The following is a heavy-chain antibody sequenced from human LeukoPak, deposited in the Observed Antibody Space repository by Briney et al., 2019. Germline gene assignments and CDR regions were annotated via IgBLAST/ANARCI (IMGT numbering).Heavy chain of an antibody. J-gene: IGHJ4*02. Sequence: PSETLSLTCTVSGGSISSYYWSWIRQPPGKGLEWIGYIYYSGSTNYNPSLKSRVTISVDTSKNQFSLKLSSVTAADTAVYYCAVWPYYGPGNGPGLWGQGTLVTVSS. D-gene: IGHD1-26*01. V-gene: IGHV4-59*01. CDR3: AVWPYYGPGNGPGL. CDR2: IYYSGST. CDR1: GGSISSYY.